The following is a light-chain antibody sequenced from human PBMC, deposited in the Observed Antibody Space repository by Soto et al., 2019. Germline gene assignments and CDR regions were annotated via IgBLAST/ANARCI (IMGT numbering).Light chain of an antibody. CDR2: KAS. Sequence: DIQMTQSPSTLSASVGDRVTITCRASQSISSWLAWYQQKPGKAPKLLIYKASSLESGVPSRFSGSGSGTEFTLTISSLQPDDFATYYCQQYNSYWTFGQGTRVEGK. J-gene: IGKJ1*01. CDR3: QQYNSYWT. V-gene: IGKV1-5*03. CDR1: QSISSW.